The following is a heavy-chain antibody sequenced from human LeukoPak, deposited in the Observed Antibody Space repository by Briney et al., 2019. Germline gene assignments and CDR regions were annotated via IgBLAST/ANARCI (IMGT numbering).Heavy chain of an antibody. CDR3: AGSSSGWYGMDV. V-gene: IGHV1-2*02. Sequence: ASVKVSCKASGYTFTDYYIHWVRQAPGQGLEWMGWINPNSGGTNFAQKFQGRVTMTRDTSISTAYMELSRLRSDDTAVYYCAGSSSGWYGMDVWGQGTTVTVSS. CDR2: INPNSGGT. J-gene: IGHJ6*02. CDR1: GYTFTDYY. D-gene: IGHD6-19*01.